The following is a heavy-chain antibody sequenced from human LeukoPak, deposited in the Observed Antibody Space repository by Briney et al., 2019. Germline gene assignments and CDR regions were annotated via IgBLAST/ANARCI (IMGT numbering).Heavy chain of an antibody. Sequence: SETLSLTCTVSSGSISSSSSYWGWIRQPPGKGLEWTGSVYYSGSTYYNPSLKSRVTISVDTSKNQFSLKLSSVTAADRAVYYCARHLVDNVSGRPYYFDYWGQGTLVTVSS. J-gene: IGHJ4*02. CDR3: ARHLVDNVSGRPYYFDY. D-gene: IGHD3-10*01. CDR2: VYYSGST. V-gene: IGHV4-39*01. CDR1: SGSISSSSSY.